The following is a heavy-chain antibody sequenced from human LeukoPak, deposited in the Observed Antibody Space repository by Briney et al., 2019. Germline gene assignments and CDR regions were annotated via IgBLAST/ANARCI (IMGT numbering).Heavy chain of an antibody. CDR1: GFTIGDYA. V-gene: IGHV3-49*03. J-gene: IGHJ3*02. CDR2: IRTKAHGGTT. Sequence: GGSLRLSCAASGFTIGDYAMSWFRQAPGKGLEWVGFIRTKAHGGTTEYAASVKDRFTISRDDSKNSAYLQMSSLKTEDTAVYYCVREAPIMVTDDIWGQGTMVTVSS. CDR3: VREAPIMVTDDI. D-gene: IGHD3-16*01.